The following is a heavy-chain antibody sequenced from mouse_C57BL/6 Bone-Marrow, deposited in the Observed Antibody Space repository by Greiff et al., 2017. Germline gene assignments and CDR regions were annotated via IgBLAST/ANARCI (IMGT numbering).Heavy chain of an antibody. Sequence: EVQLVESGPGMVKPSQSLSLTCTVTGYSITSGYDWHWIRHFPGNKLEWMGYISYSGGTNYNPSLKSRISITHDTSKNHFFLKLNSVTTEDTAKYYCARRDYYGSSYWYFDVWGTGTTVTVSS. CDR2: ISYSGGT. D-gene: IGHD1-1*01. V-gene: IGHV3-1*01. CDR3: ARRDYYGSSYWYFDV. CDR1: GYSITSGYD. J-gene: IGHJ1*03.